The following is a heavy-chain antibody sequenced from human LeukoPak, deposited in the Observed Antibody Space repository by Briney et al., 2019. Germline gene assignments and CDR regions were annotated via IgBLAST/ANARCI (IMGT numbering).Heavy chain of an antibody. CDR3: ANTGGWTYYGSAMYYFDY. J-gene: IGHJ4*02. CDR2: ISTSGSST. D-gene: IGHD1-26*01. V-gene: IGHV3-64*01. Sequence: PGGSLRLSCTASGFTFSSYTMHWVRQAPGKGPQYVSAISTSGSSTYYANSVKGRFTTSRDNSKDILYLQMGSLRAEDTAVYYCANTGGWTYYGSAMYYFDYWGQGTLVTVSS. CDR1: GFTFSSYT.